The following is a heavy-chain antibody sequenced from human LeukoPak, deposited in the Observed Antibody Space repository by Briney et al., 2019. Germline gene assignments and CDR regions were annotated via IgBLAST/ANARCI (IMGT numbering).Heavy chain of an antibody. CDR2: IKQDGGVK. V-gene: IGHV3-7*01. D-gene: IGHD4-17*01. Sequence: GGSLRLSCAASGFTFSSYWMSSVRQAPGKGLEWVANIKQDGGVKYYVESVKGRFTISRDNAKTSLYLQMNSLRAQDTAVYYCARERSYGDYDDYWGQGTLVTVSS. J-gene: IGHJ4*02. CDR3: ARERSYGDYDDY. CDR1: GFTFSSYW.